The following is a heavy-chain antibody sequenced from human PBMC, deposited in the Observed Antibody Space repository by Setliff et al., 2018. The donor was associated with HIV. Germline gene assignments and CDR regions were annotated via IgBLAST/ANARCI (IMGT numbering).Heavy chain of an antibody. CDR1: GFTFSSYA. CDR3: ARDYLYYNLYNGSPVYGMDV. J-gene: IGHJ6*02. CDR2: ISGSGGST. V-gene: IGHV3-23*01. Sequence: PGGSLRLSCAASGFTFSSYAMSWVRQAPGKGLEWVSAISGSGGSTYYADSVKGRFTISRDNSKNTLYLQMIGLRVEDTAVYYCARDYLYYNLYNGSPVYGMDVWGQGTTVTVSS. D-gene: IGHD3-3*01.